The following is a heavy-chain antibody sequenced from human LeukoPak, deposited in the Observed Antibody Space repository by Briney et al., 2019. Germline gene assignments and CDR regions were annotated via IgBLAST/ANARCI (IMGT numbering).Heavy chain of an antibody. CDR2: ISGNGDST. D-gene: IGHD3-10*01. V-gene: IGHV3-43*02. J-gene: IGHJ6*02. Sequence: GRSLRLSCAASGFTFDDYAMLWVRQAPGKGLEWVSLISGNGDSTYYADSVKGRFTISRDNSKNTLYLQMNSLRAEDTAVYYCARDLRGYGIDIWGPGTPVTVSS. CDR1: GFTFDDYA. CDR3: ARDLRGYGIDI.